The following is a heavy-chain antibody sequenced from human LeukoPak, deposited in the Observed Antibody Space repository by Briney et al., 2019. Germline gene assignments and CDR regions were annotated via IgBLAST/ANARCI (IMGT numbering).Heavy chain of an antibody. CDR2: INSDGSST. Sequence: PGGSLRLSCAASGFTFSSYWMHWVRQAPGKGLVWVSRINSDGSSTSYADSVKGRFTISRDNAKNTLYLQMNSLRAEDTAVYYCARDQFDSSGWYRDAFDIWGQGTMVTVSS. J-gene: IGHJ3*02. CDR1: GFTFSSYW. CDR3: ARDQFDSSGWYRDAFDI. V-gene: IGHV3-74*01. D-gene: IGHD6-19*01.